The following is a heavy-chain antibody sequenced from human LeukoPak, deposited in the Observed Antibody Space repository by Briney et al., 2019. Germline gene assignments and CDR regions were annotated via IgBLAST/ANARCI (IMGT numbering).Heavy chain of an antibody. Sequence: ASVKVSCKASGYTFTNYHINWVRQATGQGLEWMGWMNPKNGDSGYAQKFQGRVTITRETSISTSYMELRSLRSDDTAVYFCARTTSFTASGYDYWGQGTLVTVSS. CDR3: ARTTSFTASGYDY. CDR1: GYTFTNYH. V-gene: IGHV1-8*03. J-gene: IGHJ4*02. D-gene: IGHD6-25*01. CDR2: MNPKNGDS.